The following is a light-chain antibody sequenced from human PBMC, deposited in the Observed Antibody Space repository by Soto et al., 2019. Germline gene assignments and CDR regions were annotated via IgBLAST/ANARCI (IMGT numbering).Light chain of an antibody. CDR1: SSDVGGYNY. CDR2: DVS. V-gene: IGLV2-14*01. J-gene: IGLJ1*01. Sequence: ALTQPASVSGSPGQSITISCTGTSSDVGGYNYVSWYQQHPGKAPKLMIYDVSNRPSGVSNRFSGSKSGNTATLTISGLQAEDEADYYCRSYTSSSTYVFGTGTKVTVL. CDR3: RSYTSSSTYV.